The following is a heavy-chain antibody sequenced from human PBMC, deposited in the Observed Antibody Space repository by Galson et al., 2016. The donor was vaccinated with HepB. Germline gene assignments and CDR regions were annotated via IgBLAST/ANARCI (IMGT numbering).Heavy chain of an antibody. Sequence: SLRLSCAASGFIFSDHYMDWVRQAPGKGLEWVGRVRNKPHSYRPQYAASVEGRFTISRDDSRNSVDLQMNSLKSDDTAGYYCARRAYCNGDNCALDSWGQGTLVTVSS. V-gene: IGHV3-72*01. CDR2: VRNKPHSYRP. CDR1: GFIFSDHY. D-gene: IGHD2-15*01. J-gene: IGHJ4*02. CDR3: ARRAYCNGDNCALDS.